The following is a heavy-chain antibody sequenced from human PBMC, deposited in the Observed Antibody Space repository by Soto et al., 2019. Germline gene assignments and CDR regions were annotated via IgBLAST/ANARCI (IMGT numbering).Heavy chain of an antibody. D-gene: IGHD3-9*01. V-gene: IGHV4-59*01. CDR3: ARDNNSGYDILTGYYGMDV. J-gene: IGHJ6*02. CDR2: IYYSGST. Sequence: SETLSLTRTVSGGSISSYYWSWIRQPPGKGLEWIGYIYYSGSTNYNPSLKSRVTISVDTSKNRFSLKLSSVTAADTAVYYCARDNNSGYDILTGYYGMDVWGQGTTVTVSS. CDR1: GGSISSYY.